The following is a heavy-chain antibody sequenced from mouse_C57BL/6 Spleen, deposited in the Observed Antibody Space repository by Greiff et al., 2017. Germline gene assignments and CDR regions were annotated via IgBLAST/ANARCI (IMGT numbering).Heavy chain of an antibody. J-gene: IGHJ2*01. CDR2: ISSGSSTI. V-gene: IGHV5-17*01. Sequence: DVKLQESGGGLVKPGGSLKLSCAASGFTFSDYGMHWVRQAPEKGLEWVAYISSGSSTIYYADTVKGRFTISRDNAKNTLFLQMTSLRSEDTAMYYCARPDYGSSYFDYWGQGTTLTVSS. CDR3: ARPDYGSSYFDY. CDR1: GFTFSDYG. D-gene: IGHD1-1*01.